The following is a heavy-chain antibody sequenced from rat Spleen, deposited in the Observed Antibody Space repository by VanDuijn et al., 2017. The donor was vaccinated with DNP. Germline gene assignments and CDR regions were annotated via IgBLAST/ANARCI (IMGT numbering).Heavy chain of an antibody. Sequence: EVQLVESGGGLVQPGRSLKLSCAASGFTFRDHNMAWVRQAPKKGLEWVASISYEGSSTYYGDSVKGRFTISRDNAKNTQYLQMDSLRSDDTATYYCARGADGFDYWGQGLMVTVSS. CDR2: ISYEGSST. V-gene: IGHV5-22*01. J-gene: IGHJ2*01. CDR3: ARGADGFDY. CDR1: GFTFRDHN. D-gene: IGHD1-6*01.